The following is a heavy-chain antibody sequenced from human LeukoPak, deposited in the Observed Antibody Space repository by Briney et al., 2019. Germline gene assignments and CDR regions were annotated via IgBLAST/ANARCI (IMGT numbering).Heavy chain of an antibody. CDR2: VRGSPPDT. CDR3: AKTSRRSSTYDSPFDY. J-gene: IGHJ4*02. Sequence: PGGSLRLSCAASGFSFRTHWMSWVRQAPGKGPEWVSAVRGSPPDTYYADSVEGRFTISRDNSKNILYLQMNSLRAEDTAIYYCAKTSRRSSTYDSPFDYWGQGALVTVSS. CDR1: GFSFRTHW. D-gene: IGHD2-2*01. V-gene: IGHV3-23*01.